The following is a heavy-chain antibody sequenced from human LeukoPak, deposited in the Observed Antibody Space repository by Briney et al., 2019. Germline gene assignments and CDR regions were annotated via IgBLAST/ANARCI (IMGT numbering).Heavy chain of an antibody. CDR3: AKPDYP. J-gene: IGHJ5*02. D-gene: IGHD1-14*01. CDR2: ISYDATNK. Sequence: GGSLRLSCAAPGFTFSSYGMHWVRQAPGKGLEWVAAISYDATNKSYADSVRGRFTISRDNSKNTLYLQMNSLRVEDTAVYYCAKPDYPWGQGTLVTVSS. V-gene: IGHV3-30*18. CDR1: GFTFSSYG.